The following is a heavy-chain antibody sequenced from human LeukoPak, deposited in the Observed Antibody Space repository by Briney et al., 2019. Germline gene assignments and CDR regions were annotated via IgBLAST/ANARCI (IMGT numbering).Heavy chain of an antibody. Sequence: SVKVSCKASGGTFSSYAISWVRQAPGQGLEWMGRIIPILGIANYAQKFQGRVTITTDESTSTAYMELSSLRSEDTAVYYCARLSSEVWGNDYWGQGTLVTVSS. CDR2: IIPILGIA. CDR3: ARLSSEVWGNDY. CDR1: GGTFSSYA. V-gene: IGHV1-69*04. J-gene: IGHJ4*02. D-gene: IGHD7-27*01.